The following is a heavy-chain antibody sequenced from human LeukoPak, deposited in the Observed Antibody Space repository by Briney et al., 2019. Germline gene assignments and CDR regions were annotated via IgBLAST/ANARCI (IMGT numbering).Heavy chain of an antibody. J-gene: IGHJ4*02. CDR3: AREGGSYHPLDY. Sequence: SETLSLTCTVSDDSISGYYWSWIRQPPGKGLEWIGFIYYSGSTNYNPSLKSRVTISVDTSKNQFSLKLSSVTAADTAVYYCAREGGSYHPLDYSGQGTLVTVSS. D-gene: IGHD3-10*01. CDR2: IYYSGST. V-gene: IGHV4-59*12. CDR1: DDSISGYY.